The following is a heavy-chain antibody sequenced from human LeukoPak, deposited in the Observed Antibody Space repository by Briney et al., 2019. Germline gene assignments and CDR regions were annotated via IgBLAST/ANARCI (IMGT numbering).Heavy chain of an antibody. Sequence: PGGSLRLSCAASEFTVSSNYMSWVRQAPGKGLEWVSVIYSGGITYYADSVKGRFSISRDNSKNTLYLQMNSLRAEDTAVYYCARRNALTHGLDYWGQGTLVTVSS. V-gene: IGHV3-53*01. CDR2: IYSGGIT. CDR1: EFTVSSNY. CDR3: ARRNALTHGLDY. J-gene: IGHJ4*02. D-gene: IGHD4/OR15-4a*01.